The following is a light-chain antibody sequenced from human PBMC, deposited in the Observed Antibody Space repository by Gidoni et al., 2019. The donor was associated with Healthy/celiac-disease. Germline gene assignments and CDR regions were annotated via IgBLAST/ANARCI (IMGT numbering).Light chain of an antibody. CDR3: QSYDSSLSGWV. CDR1: SSNIGAGYD. V-gene: IGLV1-40*01. Sequence: QSVLTQPHSVSGAPGPTVTISCTWSSSNIGAGYDVHWYQPLPGTAPTLLIYGTSNRPSGFPDRFSGSKSGTSASLAITGLQAEDEADYYCQSYDSSLSGWVFCGGTKLTVL. J-gene: IGLJ3*02. CDR2: GTS.